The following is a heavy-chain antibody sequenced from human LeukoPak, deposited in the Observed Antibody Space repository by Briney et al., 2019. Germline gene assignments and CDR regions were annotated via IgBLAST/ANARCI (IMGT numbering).Heavy chain of an antibody. Sequence: AGGSLRLSCAASGFTFSSYGMHWVRQAPGKGLEWVAVISYDGSTQYYADSVKGRFTISRDNSKNTLYLQMNSLRAEDTAVYYCARSHAIAATPIWIWGRGTMVTVSS. D-gene: IGHD2-15*01. CDR2: ISYDGSTQ. CDR1: GFTFSSYG. J-gene: IGHJ3*02. CDR3: ARSHAIAATPIWI. V-gene: IGHV3-30*03.